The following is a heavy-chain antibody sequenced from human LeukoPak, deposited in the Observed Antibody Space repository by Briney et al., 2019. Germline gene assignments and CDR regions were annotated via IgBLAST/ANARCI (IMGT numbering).Heavy chain of an antibody. Sequence: GGSLRLSCAASGFTFSSYEMNWVRQAPGKGLEWVSHISSSGSTKYYADSMKGRFTISRDNSKNTLYLQMNSLRAEDTAVYYCAKVSSSGWYGSDYWGQGTLVTVSS. CDR1: GFTFSSYE. V-gene: IGHV3-48*03. D-gene: IGHD6-19*01. CDR3: AKVSSSGWYGSDY. CDR2: ISSSGSTK. J-gene: IGHJ4*02.